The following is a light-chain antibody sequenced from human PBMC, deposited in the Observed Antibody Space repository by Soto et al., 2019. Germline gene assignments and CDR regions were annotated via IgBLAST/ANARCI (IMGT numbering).Light chain of an antibody. CDR2: GAS. Sequence: EVLLTPCPGTLSTPPGALATISRRKRQSVSSNYVAWYQQKPGQAPRLLISGASNRATGIPARFSGSGSGTDFTLTISSLEPEDFAVYYCQQRSNWPPKATFGQGTRLEIK. V-gene: IGKV3-11*01. J-gene: IGKJ5*01. CDR3: QQRSNWPPKAT. CDR1: QSVSSN.